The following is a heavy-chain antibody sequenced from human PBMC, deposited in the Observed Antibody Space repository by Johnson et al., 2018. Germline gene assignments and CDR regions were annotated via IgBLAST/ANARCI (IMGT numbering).Heavy chain of an antibody. J-gene: IGHJ3*02. D-gene: IGHD2-2*02. CDR3: ASDQTLGDCSSTSCYIGAFDI. V-gene: IGHV3-21*01. CDR1: GFTFSSYS. Sequence: VQLQESGGGLVKXGGSLRLSCAASGFTFSSYSMNWVRQAPGKGLEWVSSISSSSSYIYYADSVKGRFTISRTNAKNSLYLQMNRLRAEDTAVYYCASDQTLGDCSSTSCYIGAFDIWGQGTMVTVSS. CDR2: ISSSSSYI.